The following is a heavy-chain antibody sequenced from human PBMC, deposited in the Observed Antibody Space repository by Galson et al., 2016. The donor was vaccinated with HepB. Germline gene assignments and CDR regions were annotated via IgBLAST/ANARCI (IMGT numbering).Heavy chain of an antibody. CDR3: ARDLRQWLVRPMESDY. CDR2: ISAYNGNT. Sequence: SVKVSCKASGYTFTSYGIGWVRQAPGQGLEWMGWISAYNGNTNYAQKLQGRVTMTTDTSKSTAYMELRSLRSDDTAVYYCARDLRQWLVRPMESDYWGQGTLVTVSS. V-gene: IGHV1-18*01. D-gene: IGHD6-19*01. J-gene: IGHJ4*02. CDR1: GYTFTSYG.